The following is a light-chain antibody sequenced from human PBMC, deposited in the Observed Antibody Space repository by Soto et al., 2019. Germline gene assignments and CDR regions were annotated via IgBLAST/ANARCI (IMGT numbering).Light chain of an antibody. V-gene: IGKV3-20*01. CDR2: GAS. CDR3: QQYGGSPPT. Sequence: IVVTQSPGTLSLSPGERATLSCRASQSVSSTYLAWYQQKPGQAPRLLMYGASSRATGIPDRVSGSGSGTDFTLTISRLEAEDFAVYYWQQYGGSPPTCGQGTKVEIK. CDR1: QSVSSTY. J-gene: IGKJ1*01.